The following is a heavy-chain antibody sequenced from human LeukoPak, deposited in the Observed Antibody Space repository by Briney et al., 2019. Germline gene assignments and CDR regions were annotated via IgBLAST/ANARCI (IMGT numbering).Heavy chain of an antibody. D-gene: IGHD1-26*01. CDR3: ARDLRGGSYAGYYFDY. CDR1: GYTFTGYY. J-gene: IGHJ4*02. V-gene: IGHV1-2*02. Sequence: ASVKVSCKASGYTFTGYYMHWVRQAPGQGLEWMGWINPNSGGTNYAQKFQGRVTMTRDTSISTAYMELSRLRSDDTAVYYCARDLRGGSYAGYYFDYWGQGTLVTVSS. CDR2: INPNSGGT.